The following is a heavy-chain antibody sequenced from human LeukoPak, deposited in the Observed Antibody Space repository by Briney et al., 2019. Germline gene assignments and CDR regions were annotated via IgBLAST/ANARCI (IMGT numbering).Heavy chain of an antibody. Sequence: GGSLRLSCAASGFTFSSYAMSWLRQSPGKGLEWLSAISGSGGSTYYADSVKGLFTISRDNSKNTLYLQMNSLRAEDTAVYYCAKGTVTTRGYFDYWGQGTLVTVSS. CDR1: GFTFSSYA. J-gene: IGHJ4*02. CDR3: AKGTVTTRGYFDY. D-gene: IGHD4-17*01. CDR2: ISGSGGST. V-gene: IGHV3-23*01.